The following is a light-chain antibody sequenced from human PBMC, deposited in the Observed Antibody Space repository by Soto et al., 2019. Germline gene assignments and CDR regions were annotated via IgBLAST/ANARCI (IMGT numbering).Light chain of an antibody. CDR2: AAS. CDR1: QSISSY. J-gene: IGKJ2*01. V-gene: IGKV1-39*01. Sequence: DIQMTQSPSSLSASVGDRVTITCRASQSISSYLNWYQQKPGKAPKLLIYAASSLQSGVPSRFSDSGSGTDFTLTISSLQPEDFATYYCQQSYSTAFGQGTKLEIK. CDR3: QQSYSTA.